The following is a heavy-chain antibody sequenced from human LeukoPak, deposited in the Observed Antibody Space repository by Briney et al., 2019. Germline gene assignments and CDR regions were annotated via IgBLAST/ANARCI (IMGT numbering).Heavy chain of an antibody. CDR3: ARGAQQLVYYYYYNYMDV. CDR1: GGSISSSSYY. CDR2: IYYSGTT. Sequence: SETLSLTCTVSGGSISSSSYYWGWIRQPPGKGLEWIGSIYYSGTTYYNPSLKSRVTISVDTSRNQFSLKLSSVTAADTAVYYCARGAQQLVYYYYYNYMDVWGKGTTVTVSS. D-gene: IGHD6-13*01. J-gene: IGHJ6*03. V-gene: IGHV4-39*07.